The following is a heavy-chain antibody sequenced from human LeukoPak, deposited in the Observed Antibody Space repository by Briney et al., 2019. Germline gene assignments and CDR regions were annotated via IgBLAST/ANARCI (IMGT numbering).Heavy chain of an antibody. CDR3: ARAVGGDSRFDP. V-gene: IGHV3-74*01. CDR1: GYTFSSYW. J-gene: IGHJ5*02. Sequence: PGGSLRLSCAASGYTFSSYWMHWVRQAPGKGLVWVSRINSDGSSTRYADSVKGRFTISRDNAKNTLYLQMNSLRVEDTAVYYCARAVGGDSRFDPWGQGTLVTVSS. D-gene: IGHD1-26*01. CDR2: INSDGSST.